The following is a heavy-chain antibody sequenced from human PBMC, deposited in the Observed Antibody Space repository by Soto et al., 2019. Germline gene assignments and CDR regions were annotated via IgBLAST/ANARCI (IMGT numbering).Heavy chain of an antibody. CDR2: IIPIFGTA. J-gene: IGHJ6*02. CDR3: ARGALAYCGGDCYSYYYYGMDV. Sequence: SVKVSCKASGGTFSSYAISWVRQAPGQGLEWMGGIIPIFGTANYAQKFQGRVTITADESTSTAYMELSSLRSEDTAVYYCARGALAYCGGDCYSYYYYGMDVRGQGTTVTVSS. D-gene: IGHD2-21*02. V-gene: IGHV1-69*13. CDR1: GGTFSSYA.